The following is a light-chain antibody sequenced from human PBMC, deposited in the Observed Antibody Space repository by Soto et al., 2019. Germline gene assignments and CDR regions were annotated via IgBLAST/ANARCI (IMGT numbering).Light chain of an antibody. CDR2: EVS. CDR1: SSDVGAYNR. CDR3: LSYTTSSSYV. Sequence: QSVLTHPASVSWSPGHSITISCTGTSSDVGAYNRVSWYQQHSGKAPKLMIYEVSNRPSGVSNRFSGSKSGNTASLTISGLQAEDEADYYCLSYTTSSSYVFGTGTRSPS. J-gene: IGLJ1*01. V-gene: IGLV2-14*01.